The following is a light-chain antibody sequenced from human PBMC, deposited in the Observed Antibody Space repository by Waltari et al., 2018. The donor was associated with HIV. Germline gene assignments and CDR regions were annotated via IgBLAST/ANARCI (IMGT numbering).Light chain of an antibody. J-gene: IGLJ2*01. CDR1: NSNIGSHY. CDR3: GAWDDNLRGV. V-gene: IGLV1-47*01. CDR2: KNN. Sequence: AVLTQTPSASASPGQKITIYCSGSNSNIGSHYVYWYHQFPGRAPKLLLYKNNQRSSGVPDRFSGSKSGTSASLTISGLRSEDEGTYFCGAWDDNLRGVFGGGTRVTVL.